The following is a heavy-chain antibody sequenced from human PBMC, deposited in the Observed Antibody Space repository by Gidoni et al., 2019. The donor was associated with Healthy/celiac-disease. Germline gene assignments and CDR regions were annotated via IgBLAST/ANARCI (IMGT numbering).Heavy chain of an antibody. CDR1: GGSISRGGYS. J-gene: IGHJ6*02. Sequence: QLQLQESGSGLVKPSQTLSLTCAVSGGSISRGGYSWSWIRQPPGKGLEWIGYIYHSGSTYYNPSLKSRVTISVDRSKNQFSLKLSSVTAADTAVYYCARGGMVVTPYYYYGMDVWGQGTTVTVSS. CDR3: ARGGMVVTPYYYYGMDV. D-gene: IGHD2-21*02. V-gene: IGHV4-30-2*01. CDR2: IYHSGST.